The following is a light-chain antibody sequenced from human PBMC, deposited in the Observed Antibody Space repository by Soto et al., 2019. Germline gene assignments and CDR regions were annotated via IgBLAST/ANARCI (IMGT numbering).Light chain of an antibody. CDR1: SSDVGGYNY. V-gene: IGLV2-14*01. CDR2: EVS. J-gene: IGLJ2*01. Sequence: QSVLTQPASVSGSPGQSITISCTGTSSDVGGYNYVSWYQQHPGKAPKLMIYEVSNRPSGVSNRFSGSKSGNTASLTISGLQAEDDADYYCSSYTISSTVVFGGGTKLTVL. CDR3: SSYTISSTVV.